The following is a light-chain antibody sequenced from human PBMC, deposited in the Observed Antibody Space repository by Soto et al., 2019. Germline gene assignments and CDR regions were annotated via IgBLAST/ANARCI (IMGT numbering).Light chain of an antibody. CDR3: CSYAGGTAWV. CDR1: SSDVGSYIL. CDR2: ETS. V-gene: IGLV2-23*01. J-gene: IGLJ3*02. Sequence: QSALTQPASVSGSPGQSITISCTGTSSDVGSYILVSWYQQHPGKAPKLMIFETSERPSGVSDRFSGSKSDNTASLTISGLQAEDEADYYCCSYAGGTAWVFGGGTKLTVL.